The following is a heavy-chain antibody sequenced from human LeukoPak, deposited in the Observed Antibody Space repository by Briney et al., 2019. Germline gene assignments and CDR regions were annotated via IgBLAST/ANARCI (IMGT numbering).Heavy chain of an antibody. CDR2: FDPEDGET. CDR3: ATLLYSSSWSHWYFDL. Sequence: ASVKVSCKVSGYNFNELSMHWVRQAPGKGLEWMGGFDPEDGETIYAQKFQGRVTMTEDTSTDTAYMELSSLRSEDTAVYYCATLLYSSSWSHWYFDLWGRGTLVTVSS. V-gene: IGHV1-24*01. CDR1: GYNFNELS. D-gene: IGHD6-13*01. J-gene: IGHJ2*01.